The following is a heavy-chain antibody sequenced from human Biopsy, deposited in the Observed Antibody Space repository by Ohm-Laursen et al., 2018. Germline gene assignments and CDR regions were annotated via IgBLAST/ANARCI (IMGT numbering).Heavy chain of an antibody. V-gene: IGHV3-21*01. CDR3: ARWYGDLFYYYNGMDV. CDR1: GFTFNVYS. D-gene: IGHD3-10*01. CDR2: ITSRTSST. Sequence: GSLRLSCTATGFTFNVYSIVWVRQAPGKGLEWVSSITSRTSSTYYADSVTGRVTISRDNANNSVSLQMNNLRVDDTAVYYCARWYGDLFYYYNGMDVWGQGTTVTVSS. J-gene: IGHJ6*02.